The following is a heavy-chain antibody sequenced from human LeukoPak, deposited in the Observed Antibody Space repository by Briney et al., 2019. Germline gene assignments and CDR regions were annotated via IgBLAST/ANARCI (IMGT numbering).Heavy chain of an antibody. CDR1: GGSISRSNYF. CDR3: ARDDGSKIAADDPRAFDI. D-gene: IGHD6-13*01. J-gene: IGHJ3*02. V-gene: IGHV4-39*07. Sequence: SETLSLTCTVSGGSISRSNYFWGWIRQPPGKGLEWIGNIYYGGATNYNPSLKSRVTISIDTSKNQFSLRLSSVTAADTAVYYCARDDGSKIAADDPRAFDIWGQGTMVTVSS. CDR2: IYYGGAT.